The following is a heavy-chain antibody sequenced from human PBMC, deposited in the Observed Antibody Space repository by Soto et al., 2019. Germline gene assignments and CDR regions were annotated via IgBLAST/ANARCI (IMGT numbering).Heavy chain of an antibody. Sequence: SETLSLTCTVSGGSISSSSYYWGWIRQPPGKGLEWIGSIYYSGSTYYNPSLKSRVTISVDTSKNQFSLKLSSVTAADTAVYYCARTYSSSWYDYWGQGTLVTVSS. J-gene: IGHJ4*02. CDR1: GGSISSSSYY. CDR3: ARTYSSSWYDY. D-gene: IGHD6-13*01. CDR2: IYYSGST. V-gene: IGHV4-39*01.